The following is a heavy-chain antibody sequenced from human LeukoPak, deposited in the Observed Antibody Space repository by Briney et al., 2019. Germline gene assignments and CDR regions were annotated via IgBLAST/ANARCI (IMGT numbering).Heavy chain of an antibody. D-gene: IGHD2-15*01. V-gene: IGHV3-21*01. Sequence: GGSLRLSCAASGFTFSSYSMNWVRQAPGKGLEWVSSISSSSSYIYYADSVKGRFTISRDNAKNSLYLQMNRLRAEDTAVYYCARARGYCSGGSCFSYVPYYFDYWGQGTLVTVSS. CDR3: ARARGYCSGGSCFSYVPYYFDY. J-gene: IGHJ4*02. CDR1: GFTFSSYS. CDR2: ISSSSSYI.